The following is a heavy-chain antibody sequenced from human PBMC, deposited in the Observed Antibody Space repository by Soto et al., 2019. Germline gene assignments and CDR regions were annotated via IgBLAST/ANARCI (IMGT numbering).Heavy chain of an antibody. CDR2: ISGSGGST. CDR1: GFTFSSYA. J-gene: IGHJ6*02. D-gene: IGHD1-26*01. CDR3: ATAGSYDYYYGMDV. V-gene: IGHV3-23*01. Sequence: GGSLRLSCAASGFTFSSYAMSWVRQAPGKGLEWVSAISGSGGSTYYADSVKGRFTISRDNSKNTLYLQMNSLRAEDTAVYYCATAGSYDYYYGMDVWGQGTTVTVSS.